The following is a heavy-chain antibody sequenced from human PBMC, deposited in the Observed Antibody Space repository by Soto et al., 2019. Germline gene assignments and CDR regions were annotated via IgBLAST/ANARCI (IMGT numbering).Heavy chain of an antibody. CDR1: GFAFADFA. Sequence: EVQLVESGGDLVQPGRSLRLSCAASGFAFADFAMHWVRQAPGKGLEWISGISWNSAIIGYADSVKGRFTISRDNAKNSPYLKMTSLRAEDTALYYCAKDISYYDSSGYLDYWGQGVVVTVSA. CDR2: ISWNSAII. V-gene: IGHV3-9*01. D-gene: IGHD3-22*01. J-gene: IGHJ4*02. CDR3: AKDISYYDSSGYLDY.